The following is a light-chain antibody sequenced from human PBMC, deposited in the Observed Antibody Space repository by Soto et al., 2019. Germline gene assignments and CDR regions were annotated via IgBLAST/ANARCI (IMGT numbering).Light chain of an antibody. J-gene: IGKJ1*01. Sequence: IVVTQSPATLSVSPGERVTLSCRASQSVSSSLAWYQQRPSQAPRLLIYDPSTRAPGIAARFSGSGSGTEFTLTISSLQSEDVAVYYCQQYVHWPPGTFGQGTTVEIK. CDR2: DPS. V-gene: IGKV3-15*01. CDR3: QQYVHWPPGT. CDR1: QSVSSS.